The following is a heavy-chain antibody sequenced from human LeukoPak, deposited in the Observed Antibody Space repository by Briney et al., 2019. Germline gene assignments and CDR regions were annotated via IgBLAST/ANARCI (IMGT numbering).Heavy chain of an antibody. V-gene: IGHV3-21*01. CDR3: ARDSYGSGSYRSEKPRVGGYNY. Sequence: GGSLRLSCAAYGFTFSSYSMNWVRQAPGKGLEWVSSISSSSSYIYYADSVKGRFTISRDNAKNSLYLQMNSLRAEDTAVYYCARDSYGSGSYRSEKPRVGGYNYWGQGTLVTVSS. CDR2: ISSSSSYI. CDR1: GFTFSSYS. J-gene: IGHJ4*02. D-gene: IGHD3-10*01.